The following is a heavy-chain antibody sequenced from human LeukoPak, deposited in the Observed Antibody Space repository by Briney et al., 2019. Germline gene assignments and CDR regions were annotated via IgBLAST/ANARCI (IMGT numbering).Heavy chain of an antibody. V-gene: IGHV3-33*01. D-gene: IGHD4-23*01. CDR1: GFTFSSYG. Sequence: GGSLRLSCAASGFTFSSYGMHWVRQAPGKGLEWVAVIWYGGSNKYYADSVKGRFTISRDNSKNTQYLQMNSLRAEDTAVYYCARDGVYGGNPSHWFDPWGQGTLVTVSS. J-gene: IGHJ5*02. CDR3: ARDGVYGGNPSHWFDP. CDR2: IWYGGSNK.